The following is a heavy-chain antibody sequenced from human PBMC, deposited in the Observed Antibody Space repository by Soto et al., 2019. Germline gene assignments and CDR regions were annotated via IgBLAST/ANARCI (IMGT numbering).Heavy chain of an antibody. CDR1: GYTFTSYY. CDR2: INPSGGST. V-gene: IGHV1-46*01. J-gene: IGHJ3*02. D-gene: IGHD3-3*01. Sequence: GASVKVSCKASGYTFTSYYMHWVRQAPGQGLEWMGIINPSGGSTSYAQKFQGRVTMTRDTSTSTVYMELSGLRTEDTAVYYCAREFYDFWSVYYPAAPRPRIYFFNIWAQGIRFTVS. CDR3: AREFYDFWSVYYPAAPRPRIYFFNI.